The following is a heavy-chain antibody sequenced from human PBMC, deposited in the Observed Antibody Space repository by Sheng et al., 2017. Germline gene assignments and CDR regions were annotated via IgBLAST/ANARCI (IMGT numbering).Heavy chain of an antibody. Sequence: QVQLVQSGAEVKKPGSSVKVSCKASGGTFSSYAISWVRQAPGQGLEWMGGIIPIFGTANYAQKFQGRVTITADESTSTAYMELSSLRSEDTAVYYCARSGGVPETFAILEWSHLRSQNYYYGMDVWGQ. V-gene: IGHV1-69*01. D-gene: IGHD3-3*01. CDR3: ARSGGVPETFAILEWSHLRSQNYYYGMDV. CDR2: IIPIFGTA. CDR1: GGTFSSYA. J-gene: IGHJ6*02.